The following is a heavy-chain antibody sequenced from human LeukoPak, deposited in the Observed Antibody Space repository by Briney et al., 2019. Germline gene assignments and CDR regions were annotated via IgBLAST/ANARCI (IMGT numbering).Heavy chain of an antibody. J-gene: IGHJ6*02. CDR2: VWYDGSNK. CDR3: ARDVVAATQTFSYGMDV. CDR1: GFTFSSFG. Sequence: GGSLRLSCAASGFTFSSFGIHWVRQAPGKGLEWVAIVWYDGSNKYYADSVKGRFTISRDNSKNTLYLQMNSLRAEDTAVYYCARDVVAATQTFSYGMDVWGQGTTVTVAS. D-gene: IGHD2-15*01. V-gene: IGHV3-33*01.